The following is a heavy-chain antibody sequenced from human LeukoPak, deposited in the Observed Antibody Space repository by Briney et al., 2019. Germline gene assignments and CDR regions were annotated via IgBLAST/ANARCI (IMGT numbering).Heavy chain of an antibody. J-gene: IGHJ4*02. D-gene: IGHD4/OR15-4a*01. Sequence: GASVKVSCKASGYTFTGYHMHWVRQAPGQGLEWMGRINPTSGGTNYAQKFQGRVIMTRDTSISTAYMELTRLKSDDTAIYYCARLNPRGYYDANGRGGIDHWGQGTLVTVSS. CDR2: INPTSGGT. CDR1: GYTFTGYH. V-gene: IGHV1-2*06. CDR3: ARLNPRGYYDANGRGGIDH.